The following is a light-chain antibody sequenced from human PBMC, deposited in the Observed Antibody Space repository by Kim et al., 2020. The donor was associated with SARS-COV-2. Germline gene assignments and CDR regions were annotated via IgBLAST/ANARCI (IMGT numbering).Light chain of an antibody. Sequence: SPGERATLYCRASQSVSSSYLAWYQQKPGQAPRLLIYGASRRATGIPDRFSGSGSGTDFTLTISRLEPEDFAVYYCQQYGSSPLYTFGQGTKLEI. CDR2: GAS. V-gene: IGKV3-20*01. CDR1: QSVSSSY. J-gene: IGKJ2*01. CDR3: QQYGSSPLYT.